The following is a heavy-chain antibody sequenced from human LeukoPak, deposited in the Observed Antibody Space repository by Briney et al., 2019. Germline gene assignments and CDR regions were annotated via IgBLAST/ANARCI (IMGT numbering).Heavy chain of an antibody. CDR2: IYSADSA. Sequence: PGGSLRLSCAASGFTVSRNYMSWVRQAPGKGLEWVSVIYSADSAYYADSVRGRFTISRDNSKNTLYLQMNSLRADDTALYYCAKDRISSALSYNWFDPWGQGTQVTVSS. CDR3: AKDRISSALSYNWFDP. D-gene: IGHD3-22*01. J-gene: IGHJ5*02. CDR1: GFTVSRNY. V-gene: IGHV3-53*01.